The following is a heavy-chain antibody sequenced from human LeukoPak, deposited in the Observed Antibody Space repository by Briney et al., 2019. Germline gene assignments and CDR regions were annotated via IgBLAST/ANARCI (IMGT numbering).Heavy chain of an antibody. CDR1: GFTFTSSA. V-gene: IGHV1-58*02. Sequence: SVKESCKATGFTFTSSAMQWVRQARGQRLEWIGWIVVGSGNTNYAQKFQERVTITRDMSTSRAYMELSSLRSEDTAVYYCAAVQVGANYYFDYWGQGTLVTVSS. CDR3: AAVQVGANYYFDY. J-gene: IGHJ4*02. D-gene: IGHD1-26*01. CDR2: IVVGSGNT.